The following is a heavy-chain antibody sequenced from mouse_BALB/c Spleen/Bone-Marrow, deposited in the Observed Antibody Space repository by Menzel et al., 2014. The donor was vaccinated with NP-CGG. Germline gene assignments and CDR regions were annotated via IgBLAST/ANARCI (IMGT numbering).Heavy chain of an antibody. CDR1: GFDIKDTY. J-gene: IGHJ3*01. CDR3: ASYYYGRAWFAY. Sequence: EVQLQQSGAELVKPGASVKLSCTASGFDIKDTYMHWVKQRPEQGLEWIGRIDPANGNTKYDPKFQGKATITADTSYNTAYLQLSSLTSVDTAVYYCASYYYGRAWFAYWGQGTLVTVSA. D-gene: IGHD1-1*01. V-gene: IGHV14-3*02. CDR2: IDPANGNT.